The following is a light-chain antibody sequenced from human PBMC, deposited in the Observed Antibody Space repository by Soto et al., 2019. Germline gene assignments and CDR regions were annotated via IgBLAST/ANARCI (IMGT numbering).Light chain of an antibody. J-gene: IGKJ1*01. CDR2: DAS. CDR3: QQRSNWPSWT. CDR1: QSVSSY. V-gene: IGKV3-11*01. Sequence: EIVLTQSPATLSLSPGERATLSCRASQSVSSYLAWYQQKPGQAHRLLIYDASNRATGIPARFSGSGSGTDFTLTISSLEPEDFAVYYCQQRSNWPSWTFGQGTKLDIK.